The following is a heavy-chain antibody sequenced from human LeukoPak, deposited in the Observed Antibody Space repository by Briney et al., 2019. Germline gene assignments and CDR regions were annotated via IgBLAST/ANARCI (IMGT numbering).Heavy chain of an antibody. Sequence: GASVKVSCKASGGTFSCYAISWVRQAPGQGLGWMGGIIPIFGTAHYAQKFQGRVTITADKSTSTAYMELSSLRSEDTAVYYCAAPLGSSSWYETGDYWGQGTLVTVSS. CDR3: AAPLGSSSWYETGDY. CDR2: IIPIFGTA. V-gene: IGHV1-69*06. D-gene: IGHD6-13*01. J-gene: IGHJ4*02. CDR1: GGTFSCYA.